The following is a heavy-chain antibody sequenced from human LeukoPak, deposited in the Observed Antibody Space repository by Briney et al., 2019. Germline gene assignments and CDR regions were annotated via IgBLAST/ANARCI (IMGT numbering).Heavy chain of an antibody. CDR1: GFTFNNYG. J-gene: IGHJ4*02. CDR2: ISGSADNT. V-gene: IGHV3-23*01. Sequence: GGSLRLSCAASGFTFNNYGMHWVRQTPGQGLEWVSTISGSADNTNYAEAVKGRFTISRDNSKNTMYLQMNSLRAEDTAVYYCAKQGFGCWGQGTLVTVSS. CDR3: AKQGFGC.